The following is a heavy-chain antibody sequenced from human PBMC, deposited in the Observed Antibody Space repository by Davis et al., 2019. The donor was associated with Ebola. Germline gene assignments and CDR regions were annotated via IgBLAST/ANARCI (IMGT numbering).Heavy chain of an antibody. CDR1: GGSISNYY. CDR3: TDYDFWSGYCH. J-gene: IGHJ4*02. Sequence: SETLSLTCTVSGGSISNYYWSWIRQPPGKGLEWIGSIYYSGSTYYNPSLKSRVTISVDTSKNQFSLKLSSVTAADTAVYYCTDYDFWSGYCHWGQGTLVTVSS. D-gene: IGHD3-3*01. V-gene: IGHV4-59*04. CDR2: IYYSGST.